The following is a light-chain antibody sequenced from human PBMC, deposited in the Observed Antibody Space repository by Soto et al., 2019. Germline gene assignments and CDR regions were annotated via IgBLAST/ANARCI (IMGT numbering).Light chain of an antibody. V-gene: IGLV1-47*02. CDR1: TSNVGSNF. Sequence: QSVLAQPPSASGTPGQRVTISCSGSTSNVGSNFASWYQQLPGSAPKLLIYNDYERPSGVPDRFSGSKSGTSASLGISGLRSEDEADYCCAVWDDSLSGVVFGGGTKVTVL. CDR2: NDY. CDR3: AVWDDSLSGVV. J-gene: IGLJ2*01.